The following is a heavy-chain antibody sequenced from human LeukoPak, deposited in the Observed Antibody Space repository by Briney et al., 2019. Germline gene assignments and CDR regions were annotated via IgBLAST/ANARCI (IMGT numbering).Heavy chain of an antibody. CDR2: IYYGENT. CDR3: ARRDDSSGYHKIFDY. J-gene: IGHJ4*02. Sequence: SETLSLTCTVSGGSISSGPYYWGWIRQPPGKGLEWIGNIYYGENTYYNPSLRSRVTISIDTSKNQFYLKLSSLTAADTAVYFCARRDDSSGYHKIFDYWGPGTLVTVSS. CDR1: GGSISSGPYY. D-gene: IGHD3-22*01. V-gene: IGHV4-39*01.